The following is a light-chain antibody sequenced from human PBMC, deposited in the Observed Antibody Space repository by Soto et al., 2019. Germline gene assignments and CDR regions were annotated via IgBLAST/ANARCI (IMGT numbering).Light chain of an antibody. CDR1: QSLSRTY. V-gene: IGKV3-20*01. J-gene: IGKJ2*01. CDR3: QQYDSSNT. CDR2: GAS. Sequence: ETVLTQSPGTLSLSPGERATLSCRASQSLSRTYLAWYQQKPGQAPRLLIYGASSRATGIPARFSGSGSGTDFTLTISRLEPGDFAVYYCQQYDSSNTFGQGTKLEIK.